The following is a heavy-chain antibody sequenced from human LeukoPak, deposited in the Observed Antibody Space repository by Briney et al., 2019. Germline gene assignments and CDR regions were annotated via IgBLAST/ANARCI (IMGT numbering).Heavy chain of an antibody. CDR3: VKTGSSRLGGYSGGYFDY. CDR1: GFTFSTYA. Sequence: PGGSLRLSCSASGFTFSTYALQWVRQAPGKGLEYVSGIGSNGVSTYYADPAKDRFTISRENSKNTLYLQMSSLRPEDTAVYYCVKTGSSRLGGYSGGYFDYWGQGTLVTVSS. CDR2: IGSNGVST. J-gene: IGHJ4*02. D-gene: IGHD4-23*01. V-gene: IGHV3-64D*06.